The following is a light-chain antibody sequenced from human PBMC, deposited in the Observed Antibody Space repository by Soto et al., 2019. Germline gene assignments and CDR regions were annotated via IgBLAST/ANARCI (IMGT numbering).Light chain of an antibody. V-gene: IGLV2-11*01. J-gene: IGLJ2*01. CDR3: CSYAGSYTLV. CDR2: DVS. CDR1: SSDVGGYNY. Sequence: QSALTQPRSVSGSPGQSVTISCTGTSSDVGGYNYVSWYQQHPGKAPKLMIYDVSKRPSGVPDRFSGSKSGNTASLTISGHQEEDEADYYCCSYAGSYTLVFGGGTKLTVL.